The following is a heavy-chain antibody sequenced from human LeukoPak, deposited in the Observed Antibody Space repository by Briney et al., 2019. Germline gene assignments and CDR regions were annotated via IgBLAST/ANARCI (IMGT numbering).Heavy chain of an antibody. CDR1: GFTFTSSA. CDR2: IVVGSGNT. CDR3: AADPYDYGDYVLGY. V-gene: IGHV1-58*01. D-gene: IGHD4-17*01. J-gene: IGHJ4*02. Sequence: SVKVSCKASGFTFTSSAAQWVRQARGQRLEWIGWIVVGSGNTNYAQKFQERVTITRDMSTSTAYMELSSLRSEDTAVYYCAADPYDYGDYVLGYWGQGTLVTVSS.